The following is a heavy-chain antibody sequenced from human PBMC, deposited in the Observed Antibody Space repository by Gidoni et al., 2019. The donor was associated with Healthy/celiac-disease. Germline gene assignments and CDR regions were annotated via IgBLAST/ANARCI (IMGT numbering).Heavy chain of an antibody. V-gene: IGHV4-59*01. D-gene: IGHD6-6*01. CDR2: IYYSGST. J-gene: IGHJ4*02. CDR1: GGSISRYY. CDR3: ARVRRIAARPHYFDY. Sequence: QVQLQESGPGLVKPSETLSLTCTVSGGSISRYYWSWIRQPPGKGLEWIGYIYYSGSTNYNPSLKSRVTISVDTSKNQFSLKLSSVTAADTAVYYCARVRRIAARPHYFDYWGQGTLVTVSS.